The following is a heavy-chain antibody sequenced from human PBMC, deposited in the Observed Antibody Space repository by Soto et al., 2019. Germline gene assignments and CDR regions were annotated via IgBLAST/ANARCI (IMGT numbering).Heavy chain of an antibody. CDR2: IWYDGSNK. V-gene: IGHV3-33*01. J-gene: IGHJ6*02. D-gene: IGHD3-10*01. CDR1: GFTFSSYG. CDR3: ARGTYYYGSGSYAPGAEKDYYGMDV. Sequence: GSLRLSCAASGFTFSSYGMHWVRQAPGKGLEWVAVIWYDGSNKYYADSVKGRFTISRDNSKNTLYLQMNSLRAEDTAVYYCARGTYYYGSGSYAPGAEKDYYGMDVWGQGTTVTVSS.